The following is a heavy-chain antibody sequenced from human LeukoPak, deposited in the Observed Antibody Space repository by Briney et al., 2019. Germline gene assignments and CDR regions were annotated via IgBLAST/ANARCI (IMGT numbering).Heavy chain of an antibody. Sequence: GGSLRLSCAASGFTFSDYSMNWVRQALGKGLEWVSYISTSGDTVYYADSVQGRFTISRDNAKNSLYLQMNSLSAEDTAVYYCATWDRFDPWGQGTLVTVSS. J-gene: IGHJ5*02. CDR3: ATWDRFDP. D-gene: IGHD1-26*01. CDR1: GFTFSDYS. V-gene: IGHV3-48*04. CDR2: ISTSGDTV.